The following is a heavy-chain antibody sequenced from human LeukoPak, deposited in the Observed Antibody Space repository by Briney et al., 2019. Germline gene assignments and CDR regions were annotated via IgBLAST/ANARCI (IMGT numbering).Heavy chain of an antibody. Sequence: ASVKVSCKASKYTFTDYYMHWVRQAPGQGLEWMGWINPNSGGTNYAQKFQGRVVMTMDTAISTAYLDLSRLTSDDTAMYYCASSFYRQTDAWGQGSLVTVSS. CDR1: KYTFTDYY. D-gene: IGHD3-16*02. J-gene: IGHJ4*02. CDR2: INPNSGGT. V-gene: IGHV1-2*02. CDR3: ASSFYRQTDA.